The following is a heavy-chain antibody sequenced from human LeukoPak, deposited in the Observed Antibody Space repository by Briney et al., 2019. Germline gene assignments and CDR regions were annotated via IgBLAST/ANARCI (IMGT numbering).Heavy chain of an antibody. CDR1: GFTFSSYG. CDR3: AKGDYYGSGSYSRSPFDY. V-gene: IGHV3-30*18. Sequence: PGGSLRLSCAASGFTFSSYGMHWVRQAPGKGLEWVAVISYDGSNKDYADSVKGRFTISRDNSKNTLYLQMNSLRAEDTAVYYCAKGDYYGSGSYSRSPFDYWGQGTLVTVSS. CDR2: ISYDGSNK. J-gene: IGHJ4*02. D-gene: IGHD3-10*01.